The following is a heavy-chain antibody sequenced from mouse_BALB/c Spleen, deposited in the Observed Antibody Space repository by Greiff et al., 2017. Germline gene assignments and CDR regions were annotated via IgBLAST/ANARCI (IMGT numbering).Heavy chain of an antibody. Sequence: QVQLKQPGAELVRPGSSVKISCKASGYAFSSYWMNWVKQRPGQGLEWIGQIYPGDGDTNYNGKFKGKATLTADKSSSTAYMQLSSLTSEDSAVYFCAREGLRRDYYAMDYWGQGTSVNVSS. D-gene: IGHD2-2*01. CDR2: IYPGDGDT. V-gene: IGHV1-80*01. CDR3: AREGLRRDYYAMDY. J-gene: IGHJ4*01. CDR1: GYAFSSYW.